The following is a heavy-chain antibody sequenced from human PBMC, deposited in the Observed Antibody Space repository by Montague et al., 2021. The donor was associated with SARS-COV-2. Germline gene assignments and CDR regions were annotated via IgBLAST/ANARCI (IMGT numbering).Heavy chain of an antibody. Sequence: SETLSLTCTVSGGSISSSSYYWSWIRQPPGKGLEWIGCIYYSGSTNYXPSLKSRVTISVDTSKNQFSLKLSSVTAADTAVYYCARVFPRWLQFDPYFDYWGQGTLVTVSS. CDR2: IYYSGST. V-gene: IGHV4-61*01. D-gene: IGHD5-24*01. CDR3: ARVFPRWLQFDPYFDY. J-gene: IGHJ4*02. CDR1: GGSISSSSYY.